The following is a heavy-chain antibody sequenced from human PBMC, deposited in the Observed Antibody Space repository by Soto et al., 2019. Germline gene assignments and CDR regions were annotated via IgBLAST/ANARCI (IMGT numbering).Heavy chain of an antibody. CDR3: ARGRYFFES. CDR1: GGSVSSSSYY. V-gene: IGHV4-61*01. J-gene: IGHJ4*02. Sequence: QVQLQGSGPGLVKPSETLSLTCTVSGGSVSSSSYYWNWIRQPPGKGLEWIGYVYYSGSTNYNPSLKSRVTISVDTTNNQFSLKFSSVTAADTAVYYCARGRYFFESWGQGTLVTVSS. CDR2: VYYSGST.